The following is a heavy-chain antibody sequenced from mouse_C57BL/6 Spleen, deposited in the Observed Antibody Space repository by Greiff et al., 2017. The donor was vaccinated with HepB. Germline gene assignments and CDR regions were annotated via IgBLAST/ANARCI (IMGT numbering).Heavy chain of an antibody. Sequence: VQLQESGAELVRPGTSVKVSCKASGYAFTNYLIEWVKQRPGQGLEWIGVINPGSGGTNYNEKFKGKATLTADKSSSTAYMQLSSLTSEDSAVYFCARYSSPEYFDYWGQGTTLTVSS. CDR3: ARYSSPEYFDY. J-gene: IGHJ2*01. CDR1: GYAFTNYL. V-gene: IGHV1-54*01. CDR2: INPGSGGT. D-gene: IGHD6-1*01.